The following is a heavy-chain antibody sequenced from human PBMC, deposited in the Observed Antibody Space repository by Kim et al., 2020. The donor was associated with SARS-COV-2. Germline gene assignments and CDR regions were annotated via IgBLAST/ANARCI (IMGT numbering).Heavy chain of an antibody. Sequence: GGSLRLSCAASGFTFSTNAMSWVRQAPGKGLEWVSGISWNSGSIGYADSVKGRFTISRDNAKNSLYLQMNSLRAEDTALYYCAKDMSLGYCSGGSCYYYYGMDVSGQGTTVTVSS. D-gene: IGHD2-15*01. J-gene: IGHJ6*02. V-gene: IGHV3-9*01. CDR2: ISWNSGSI. CDR1: GFTFSTNA. CDR3: AKDMSLGYCSGGSCYYYYGMDV.